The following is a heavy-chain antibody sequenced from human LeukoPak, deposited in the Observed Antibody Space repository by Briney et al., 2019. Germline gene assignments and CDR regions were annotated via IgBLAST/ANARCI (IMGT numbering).Heavy chain of an antibody. Sequence: GGSLRLSCAASGFTFSSYGMHWVRQAPGKGLEWVAHIKQDGTEKYYVDSVKGRFTISRDNAKKSLFLQMNSLRAADTAVYYCARDREGSGSYYDFWGQGTLVTVPS. CDR2: IKQDGTEK. CDR3: ARDREGSGSYYDF. J-gene: IGHJ4*02. D-gene: IGHD3-10*01. V-gene: IGHV3-7*01. CDR1: GFTFSSYG.